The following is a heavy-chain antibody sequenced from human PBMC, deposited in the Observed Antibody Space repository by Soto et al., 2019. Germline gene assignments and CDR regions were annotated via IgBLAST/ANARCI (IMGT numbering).Heavy chain of an antibody. J-gene: IGHJ6*03. CDR2: IYPGDSDT. D-gene: IGHD3-10*01. V-gene: IGHV5-51*01. CDR3: ARSPYGSGSYPSSYYYYYYMED. Sequence: GESLKISCKVSGYSFTSYWIGWVRQMPGKGLEWMGIIYPGDSDTRYSPSFQGQVTISADKSISTAYLQWSSLKASDTAMYYCARSPYGSGSYPSSYYYYYYMEDWGKGTTVTDSS. CDR1: GYSFTSYW.